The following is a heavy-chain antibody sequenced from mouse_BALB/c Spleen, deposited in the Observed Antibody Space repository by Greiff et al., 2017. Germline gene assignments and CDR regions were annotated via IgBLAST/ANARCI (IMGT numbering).Heavy chain of an antibody. J-gene: IGHJ4*01. CDR3: ASAPAMDY. Sequence: EVHLVESGGDLVKPGGSLKLSCAASGFTFSSYGMSWVRQTPDKRLEWVATISSGGSYTYYPDSVKGRFTISRDNAKNTLYLQMSSLKSEDTAMYYCASAPAMDYWGQGTSVTVSS. CDR1: GFTFSSYG. V-gene: IGHV5-6*01. CDR2: ISSGGSYT.